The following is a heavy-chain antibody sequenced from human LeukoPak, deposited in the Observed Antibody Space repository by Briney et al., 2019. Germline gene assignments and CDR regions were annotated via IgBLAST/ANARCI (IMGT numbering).Heavy chain of an antibody. D-gene: IGHD1-1*01. CDR3: AKGSRTGQFPMDV. CDR1: GFTASTYG. V-gene: IGHV3-23*01. J-gene: IGHJ6*02. CDR2: IVGGAGYT. Sequence: GGSLRLPCAASGFTASTYGVSWVRQAPGKGLQWVSAIVGGAGYTFYADSVKGRFTISRDNSWNSLYLQMNSLRDDDTAVYYCAKGSRTGQFPMDVWGQGTTVTVSS.